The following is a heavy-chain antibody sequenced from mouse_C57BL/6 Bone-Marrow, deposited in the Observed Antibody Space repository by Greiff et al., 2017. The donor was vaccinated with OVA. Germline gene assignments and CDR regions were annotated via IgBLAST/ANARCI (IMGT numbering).Heavy chain of an antibody. CDR2: IHPSDSDT. CDR3: AKRIYSSDY. V-gene: IGHV1-74*01. Sequence: QVQLQQPGAELVKPGASVKVSCKASGYTFTSYWMHWVKQRPGQGLEWIGRIHPSDSDTNYNQKFKGKATLTADKSSSTAYMELRSLTSEDSAVYFCAKRIYSSDYWGQGTTLTVSS. D-gene: IGHD2-1*01. J-gene: IGHJ2*01. CDR1: GYTFTSYW.